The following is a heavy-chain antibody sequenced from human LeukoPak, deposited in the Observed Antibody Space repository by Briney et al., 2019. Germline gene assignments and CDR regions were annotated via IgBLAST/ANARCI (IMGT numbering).Heavy chain of an antibody. J-gene: IGHJ4*02. V-gene: IGHV3-7*01. CDR2: IYQDGSVK. CDR1: GFAFCAYW. D-gene: IGHD3-3*01. CDR3: TRDFVF. Sequence: GGSLRRSCAASGFAFCAYWMDWVRQAPGKGLEWVGNIYQDGSVKHYVDSVRGRFTISRDNDRNSVYIQMNALRDEATSVYYCTRDFVFWGQGTLVTASS.